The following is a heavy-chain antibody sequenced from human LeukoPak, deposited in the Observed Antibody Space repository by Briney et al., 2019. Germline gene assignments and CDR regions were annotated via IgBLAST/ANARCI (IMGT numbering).Heavy chain of an antibody. CDR2: INNGGSST. V-gene: IGHV3-23*05. CDR3: ARRGAEQGNGLDV. J-gene: IGHJ6*02. Sequence: TGGSLRLSCVCSGXSCRIYVMTWVRQAPGKGLEWVSTINNGGSSTWYADSVKGRFTMSRDNSKTTVSLQMESLRAEDTAVYYCARRGAEQGNGLDVWGQGTTVAVSS. D-gene: IGHD1-26*01. CDR1: GXSCRIYV.